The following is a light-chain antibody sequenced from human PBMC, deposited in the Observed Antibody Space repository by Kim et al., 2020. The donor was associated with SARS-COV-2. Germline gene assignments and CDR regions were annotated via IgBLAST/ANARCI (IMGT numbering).Light chain of an antibody. CDR1: QSVSSNH. CDR3: QQYGTSPCT. J-gene: IGKJ1*01. V-gene: IGKV3-20*01. CDR2: GAS. Sequence: EFVLTQSPGTLSLSPGERATLSCRASQSVSSNHLAWYQQKPGQAPRLLIYGASSRATGIPDRFSGSGSGTDFTLIISRLEPEDSAVYHCQQYGTSPCTFGQGTKVDIK.